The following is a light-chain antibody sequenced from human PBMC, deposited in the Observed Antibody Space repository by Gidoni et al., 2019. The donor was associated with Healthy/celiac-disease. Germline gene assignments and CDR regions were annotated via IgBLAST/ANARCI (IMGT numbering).Light chain of an antibody. CDR3: QQYNNWPLT. Sequence: EIVLTQSTATLSVSPGERATLSCRASQSVSSNLACYQQKPGQAPRLLIYGASTRATGIPARFSGSGSGTEFTLTISSLQSEDFAVYYCQQYNNWPLTFGGGTKVEIK. J-gene: IGKJ4*01. CDR2: GAS. V-gene: IGKV3-15*01. CDR1: QSVSSN.